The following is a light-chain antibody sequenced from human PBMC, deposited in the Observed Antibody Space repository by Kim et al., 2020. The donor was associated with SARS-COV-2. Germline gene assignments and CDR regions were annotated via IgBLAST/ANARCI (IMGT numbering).Light chain of an antibody. V-gene: IGLV1-44*01. CDR3: AAWDDSLKAPL. Sequence: ELTQPPSASGTPGQRVTISCSGSNSNIAINTVSWYQQVPGTAPKVLINSDNQRPSGVPDRFSGSKSGTSASLAISGLQSEDEADYYCAAWDDSLKAPLFGGGTQLTVL. J-gene: IGLJ3*02. CDR2: SDN. CDR1: NSNIAINT.